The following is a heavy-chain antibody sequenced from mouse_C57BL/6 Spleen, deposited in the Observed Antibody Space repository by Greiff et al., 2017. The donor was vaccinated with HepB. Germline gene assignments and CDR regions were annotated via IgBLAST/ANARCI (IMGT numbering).Heavy chain of an antibody. CDR3: ARGSIYYDYDGVAWFAY. CDR1: GYSFTDYN. CDR2: INPNYGTT. D-gene: IGHD2-4*01. Sequence: EVKLQESGPELVKPGASVKISCKASGYSFTDYNMNWVKQSNGKSLEWIGVINPNYGTTSYNQKFKGKATLTVDQSSSTAYMQLNSLKSEDSAVYYCARGSIYYDYDGVAWFAYWGQGTLVTVSA. V-gene: IGHV1-39*01. J-gene: IGHJ3*01.